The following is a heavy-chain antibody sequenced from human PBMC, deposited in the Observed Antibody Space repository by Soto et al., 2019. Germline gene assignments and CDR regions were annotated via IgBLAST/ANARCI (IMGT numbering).Heavy chain of an antibody. Sequence: GASVKVSCKASGGTFSSYAISRVRQAPGQGLEWMGGIIPIFGTANYAQKFQGRVTITADESTSTAYMELSSLRSEDTAVYYCARANCSSTSCYDHGARTAARPDDYYYYHGMDVWGQGTTVTVSS. D-gene: IGHD2-2*01. J-gene: IGHJ6*02. CDR2: IIPIFGTA. CDR3: ARANCSSTSCYDHGARTAARPDDYYYYHGMDV. CDR1: GGTFSSYA. V-gene: IGHV1-69*13.